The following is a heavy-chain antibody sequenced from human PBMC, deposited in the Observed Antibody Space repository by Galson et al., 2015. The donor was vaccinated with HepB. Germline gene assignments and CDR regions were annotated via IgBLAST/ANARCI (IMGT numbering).Heavy chain of an antibody. J-gene: IGHJ3*02. V-gene: IGHV3-23*01. CDR1: GFTFSSYA. CDR2: ISGNNYNT. D-gene: IGHD1/OR15-1a*01. CDR3: AKDFVGNKPDAFEI. Sequence: SVRLSCAASGFTFSSYAMTWVRQAPGEGLDWVSRISGNNYNTYYADSVKGRFTISRDNSKSTLYLNMNSLRSEDTAIYYCAKDFVGNKPDAFEIWGQGTMVTVSS.